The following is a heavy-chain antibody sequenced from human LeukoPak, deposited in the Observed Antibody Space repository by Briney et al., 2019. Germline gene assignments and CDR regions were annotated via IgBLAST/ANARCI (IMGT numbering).Heavy chain of an antibody. V-gene: IGHV3-21*01. CDR3: ARDFGFYDILTGYSSSIDY. J-gene: IGHJ4*02. D-gene: IGHD3-9*01. Sequence: GGSLRLSCAASGFTFNRYNMNWVRRAPGKGLEWVSSISTSSSYIYYADSVRGRFTISRDNAKNSLYLQMNSLRAEDTAVYYCARDFGFYDILTGYSSSIDYWGQGTLVTVSS. CDR2: ISTSSSYI. CDR1: GFTFNRYN.